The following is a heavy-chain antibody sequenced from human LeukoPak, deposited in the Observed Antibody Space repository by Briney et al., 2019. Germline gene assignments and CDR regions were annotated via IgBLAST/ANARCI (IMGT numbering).Heavy chain of an antibody. CDR3: ARGRDLFDS. Sequence: PGGSLRLSCVASGFTFNTYSMNWFRQAPGKGLEWIPYISSSSATIYYADSVKGRFTISRDNAKNSLYLQMNSLRAEDTAVYYCARGRDLFDSWGQGTLVIVSS. CDR1: GFTFNTYS. J-gene: IGHJ4*02. CDR2: ISSSSATI. V-gene: IGHV3-48*04.